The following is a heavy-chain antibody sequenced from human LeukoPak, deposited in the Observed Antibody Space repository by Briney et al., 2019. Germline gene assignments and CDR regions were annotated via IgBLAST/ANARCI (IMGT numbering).Heavy chain of an antibody. V-gene: IGHV4-4*07. Sequence: PSETLSLTCTVSGGSISRYYWSWIRQPAGKGLEWIGRIYTSGSTNYNPSLKSRVTMSVDTSKNQFSLKLSSVTAADTAVYYCARDSVDYDILTGYQGGWFDPWGQGTLVTVSS. J-gene: IGHJ5*02. CDR2: IYTSGST. CDR3: ARDSVDYDILTGYQGGWFDP. CDR1: GGSISRYY. D-gene: IGHD3-9*01.